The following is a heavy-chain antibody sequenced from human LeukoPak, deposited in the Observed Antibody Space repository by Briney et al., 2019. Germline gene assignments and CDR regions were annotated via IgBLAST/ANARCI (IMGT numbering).Heavy chain of an antibody. Sequence: GASVKVSCKASGGTFSSYAISWVRQAPGQGLEWMGRIIPILGIANYAQKFQGRVTITADKSTSTAYMELNSLRAEDTAVYYCARVGIVVVPARAVYYYYGMDVWGQGTTVTVSS. CDR2: IIPILGIA. V-gene: IGHV1-69*04. J-gene: IGHJ6*02. CDR1: GGTFSSYA. CDR3: ARVGIVVVPARAVYYYYGMDV. D-gene: IGHD2-2*01.